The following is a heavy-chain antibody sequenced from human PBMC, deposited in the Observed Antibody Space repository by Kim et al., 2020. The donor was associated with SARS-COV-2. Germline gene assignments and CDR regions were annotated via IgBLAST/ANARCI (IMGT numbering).Heavy chain of an antibody. J-gene: IGHJ4*02. D-gene: IGHD5-12*01. CDR3: ARGGYSGYDGGFDS. Sequence: QKCQGRVTITRDTSASTAYMERRSLRSEDTAVYYCARGGYSGYDGGFDSWGQGTLVTVSS. V-gene: IGHV1-3*01.